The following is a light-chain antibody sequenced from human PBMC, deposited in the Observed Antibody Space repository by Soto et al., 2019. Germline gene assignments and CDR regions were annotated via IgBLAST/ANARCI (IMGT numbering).Light chain of an antibody. Sequence: DIPMTQSPSSLSASVGDRVTITCRASQRISSYLNWYQQKPGKAPKLLIYAAPSLQSGVPSRFSGSGSGTDFTLTISSLQPEDFATYYCQQSYSIPYTFGQGTKLEIK. CDR1: QRISSY. J-gene: IGKJ2*01. V-gene: IGKV1-39*01. CDR3: QQSYSIPYT. CDR2: AAP.